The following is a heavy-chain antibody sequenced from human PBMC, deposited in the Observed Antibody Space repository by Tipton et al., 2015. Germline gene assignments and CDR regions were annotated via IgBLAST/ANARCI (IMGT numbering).Heavy chain of an antibody. Sequence: TLSLTCAFSGGSFSDYYCTWFRQPPGKGLEWIGEVNHSGSTNYTPSLKSRVSMSIDTSTNHFSLRLNSVTAADTAVYYCARLGGVVVGVAATTRFTTPDFWFDSWGQGTLVTVSS. CDR1: GGSFSDYY. V-gene: IGHV4-34*01. J-gene: IGHJ5*01. CDR3: ARLGGVVVGVAATTRFTTPDFWFDS. D-gene: IGHD2-15*01. CDR2: VNHSGST.